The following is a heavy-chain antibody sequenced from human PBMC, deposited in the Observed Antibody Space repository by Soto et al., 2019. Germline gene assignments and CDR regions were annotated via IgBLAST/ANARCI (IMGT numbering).Heavy chain of an antibody. CDR3: ARSSGWYRQIDY. D-gene: IGHD6-19*01. J-gene: IGHJ4*02. V-gene: IGHV3-30*03. CDR2: ISYDGSNK. CDR1: GFTFSTYV. Sequence: GGSLRLSCAASGFTFSTYVMHWVRQAPGKGLEWVAAISYDGSNKFYADSVKGRFIISRDNSKNTLYLQMNSLTAEDTAVYYCARSSGWYRQIDYWGQGTLVTVSS.